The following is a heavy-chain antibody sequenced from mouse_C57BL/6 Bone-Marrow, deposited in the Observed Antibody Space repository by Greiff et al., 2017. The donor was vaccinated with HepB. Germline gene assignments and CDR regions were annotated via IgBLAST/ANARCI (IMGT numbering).Heavy chain of an antibody. CDR3: ARHEGLLWYFDV. CDR1: GFTFSSYG. Sequence: VQLKQSGGDLVKPGGSLKLSCAASGFTFSSYGMSWVRQTPDKRLEWVATISSGGSYTYYPDSVKGRFTISRDNAKNTLYLQMSSLKSEDTAMYYCARHEGLLWYFDVWGTGTTVTVSS. J-gene: IGHJ1*03. D-gene: IGHD2-3*01. CDR2: ISSGGSYT. V-gene: IGHV5-6*01.